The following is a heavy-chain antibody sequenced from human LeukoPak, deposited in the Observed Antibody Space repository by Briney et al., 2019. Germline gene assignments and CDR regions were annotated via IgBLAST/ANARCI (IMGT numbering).Heavy chain of an antibody. CDR2: ISAYNGNT. J-gene: IGHJ4*02. CDR1: GYTFTSYA. D-gene: IGHD6-13*01. CDR3: ARVFSGQQLHY. Sequence: ASVKVSCKASGYTFTSYAISWVRQAPGQGLAWMGWISAYNGNTDYAQKLQDRVTMTTGTSTSTAYLELRSLRSDDTAVYYCARVFSGQQLHYWGQGTLVTVSS. V-gene: IGHV1-18*01.